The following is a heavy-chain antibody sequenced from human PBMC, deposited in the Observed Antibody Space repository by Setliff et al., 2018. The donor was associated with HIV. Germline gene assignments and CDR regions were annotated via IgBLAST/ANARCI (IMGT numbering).Heavy chain of an antibody. Sequence: ASVKVSCKASGYTFISYGISWVRQAPGQGLEWMGWISAYNGNTNYAQKLQGRVPMTTDTSTSTAYMELRSLRSDDTAVYYFARDSNPRSSWYSGDAFDIWGQGTMVTVSS. CDR2: ISAYNGNT. D-gene: IGHD6-13*01. CDR1: GYTFISYG. CDR3: ARDSNPRSSWYSGDAFDI. J-gene: IGHJ3*02. V-gene: IGHV1-18*01.